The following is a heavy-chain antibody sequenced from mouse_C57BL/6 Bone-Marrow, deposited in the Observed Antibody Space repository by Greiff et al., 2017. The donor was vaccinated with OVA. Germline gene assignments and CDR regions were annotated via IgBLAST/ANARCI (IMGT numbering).Heavy chain of an antibody. J-gene: IGHJ2*01. D-gene: IGHD3-2*02. CDR3: ARPSDSPGRYFDY. V-gene: IGHV1-18*01. CDR1: GYTFTDYN. CDR2: INPNNGGT. Sequence: EVQRVESGPELVKPGASVKIPCKASGYTFTDYNMDWVKQSHGKSLEWIGDINPNNGGTIYNQKFKGKATLTVDKSSSTAYMELRSLTSEDTAVYDCARPSDSPGRYFDYWGQGTTLTVSS.